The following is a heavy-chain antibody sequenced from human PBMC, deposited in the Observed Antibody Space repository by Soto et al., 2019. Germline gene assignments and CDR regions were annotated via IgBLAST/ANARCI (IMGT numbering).Heavy chain of an antibody. CDR3: ARSRPTNYYGPIYFDY. CDR1: GGTFSSYA. Sequence: GASVKVSCKASGGTFSSYAISWVRQAPGQGLEWMGGIIPIFGTANYAQKFQGRVTITADESTSTAYMELSSLRSEDTAVYYCARSRPTNYYGPIYFDYWGQGTLVTVSS. J-gene: IGHJ4*02. V-gene: IGHV1-69*13. CDR2: IIPIFGTA. D-gene: IGHD3-10*01.